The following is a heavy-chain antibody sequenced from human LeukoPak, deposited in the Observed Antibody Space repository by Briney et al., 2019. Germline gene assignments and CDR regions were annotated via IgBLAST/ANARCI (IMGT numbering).Heavy chain of an antibody. J-gene: IGHJ3*02. CDR2: ISSSSSYI. D-gene: IGHD7-27*01. CDR1: GFTFSSYS. V-gene: IGHV3-21*01. Sequence: PGGSLRLSCAASGFTFSSYSMNWVRQAPGKGLEWVSSISSSSSYIYYADSVKGRFTISRDNAKNSLYLQMNSLRAEDTAVYYCARGNWDPHDAFDIWGQGTMVIVSS. CDR3: ARGNWDPHDAFDI.